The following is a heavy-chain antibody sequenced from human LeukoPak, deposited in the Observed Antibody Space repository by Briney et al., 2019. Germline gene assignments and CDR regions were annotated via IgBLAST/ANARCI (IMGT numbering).Heavy chain of an antibody. CDR2: ISSSSSYI. J-gene: IGHJ4*02. D-gene: IGHD3-3*01. Sequence: GGSLRLSCAASGFTFSSYSMNWVRQAPGKGLEWVSSISSSSSYIYYADSVKGRFTISRDNAKNSLYLQMNRLRAEDTAVYYCARDKGRGDFWSGYAFGYWGQGTLVTVSS. V-gene: IGHV3-21*01. CDR3: ARDKGRGDFWSGYAFGY. CDR1: GFTFSSYS.